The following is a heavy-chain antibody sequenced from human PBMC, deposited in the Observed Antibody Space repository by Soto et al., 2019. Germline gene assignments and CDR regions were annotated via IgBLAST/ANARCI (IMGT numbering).Heavy chain of an antibody. J-gene: IGHJ1*01. D-gene: IGHD3-16*01. CDR3: ANKPPVLPTLGGFKSSEYFQQ. CDR1: GFTFSSYA. Sequence: GGSLRLSCAASGFTFSSYAMSWVRQAPGKGLEWVSAISGSGGSTYYADSVKGRFTISRDNSKNTLYLQMNSLRAEDTAVYYCANKPPVLPTLGGFKSSEYFQQWGRATLVTFSS. V-gene: IGHV3-23*01. CDR2: ISGSGGST.